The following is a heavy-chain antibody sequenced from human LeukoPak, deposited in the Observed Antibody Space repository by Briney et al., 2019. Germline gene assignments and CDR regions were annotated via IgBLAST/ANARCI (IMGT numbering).Heavy chain of an antibody. CDR1: GFTFSRYW. V-gene: IGHV3-7*05. D-gene: IGHD6-19*01. CDR3: AKSGSGWYDFDY. Sequence: GGSLRLSCAASGFTFSRYWMTWVRQTPGKGLEWVANIKPDGSVKYYVDSVKGRFTISRDNPKNTLYLQMNSLRADDTAVYYCAKSGSGWYDFDYWGQGTLVTVSS. CDR2: IKPDGSVK. J-gene: IGHJ4*02.